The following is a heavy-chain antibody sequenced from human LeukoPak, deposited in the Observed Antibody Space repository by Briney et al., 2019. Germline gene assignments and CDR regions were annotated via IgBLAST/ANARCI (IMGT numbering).Heavy chain of an antibody. V-gene: IGHV3-20*04. Sequence: GGSLRLSCAASEFTFDDYGMTWVRQAPGKGLEWVSYITWNGDTTAYADSVKGRFTISRDNAKNSLYLQMNSLRVEDTAFYYCARSSTTVTTRFFDLWGRGTLVTVSS. CDR2: ITWNGDTT. J-gene: IGHJ2*01. CDR3: ARSSTTVTTRFFDL. CDR1: EFTFDDYG. D-gene: IGHD4-17*01.